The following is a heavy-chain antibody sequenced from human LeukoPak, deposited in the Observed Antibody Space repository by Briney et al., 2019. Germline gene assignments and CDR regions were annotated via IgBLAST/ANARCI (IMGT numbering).Heavy chain of an antibody. J-gene: IGHJ4*02. CDR3: AKVSNSGYVSVGPNF. CDR2: VRYDGSNE. Sequence: GGSLRLSCAASGCVFSNYGMHWVRQAPGKGLEWVAFVRYDGSNEYYADSVKGRFTISRDNSKNTLYLQMNSLTTEDTGVYSCAKVSNSGYVSVGPNFWGRGTLVTVSS. D-gene: IGHD5-12*01. V-gene: IGHV3-30*02. CDR1: GCVFSNYG.